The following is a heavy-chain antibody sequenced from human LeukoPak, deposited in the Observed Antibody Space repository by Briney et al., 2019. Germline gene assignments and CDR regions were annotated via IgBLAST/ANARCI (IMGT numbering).Heavy chain of an antibody. D-gene: IGHD3-3*01. J-gene: IGHJ4*02. CDR2: ISSSGSTI. Sequence: SGGSLRLSCAASGFTFSDYYMSWIRQAPGKGLEWVSYISSSGSTIYYADSVKGRFTISRDNAKNSLFLQMNSLRAEDTAIYYCARVGRSGYYPDFWGQGTLVTVSS. V-gene: IGHV3-11*04. CDR1: GFTFSDYY. CDR3: ARVGRSGYYPDF.